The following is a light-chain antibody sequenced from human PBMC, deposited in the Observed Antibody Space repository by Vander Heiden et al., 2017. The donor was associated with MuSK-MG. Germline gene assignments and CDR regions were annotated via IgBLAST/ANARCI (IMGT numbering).Light chain of an antibody. J-gene: IGKJ4*01. CDR1: QDISKY. V-gene: IGKV1-33*01. CDR3: QQDDNLPLT. Sequence: DIQMTQSPSSLSASVGNKVTITCQASQDISKYLNWYQQKPGKAPKLLIYDASNLETGVPSRFSGSGSGTDFTFTIDSLQPEDLATYYCQQDDNLPLTFGGGTKVEIK. CDR2: DAS.